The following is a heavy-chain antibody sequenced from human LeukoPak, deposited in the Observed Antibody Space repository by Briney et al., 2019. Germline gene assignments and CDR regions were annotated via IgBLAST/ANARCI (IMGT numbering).Heavy chain of an antibody. J-gene: IGHJ4*02. D-gene: IGHD2-15*01. CDR2: IYSGGST. V-gene: IGHV3-66*01. CDR1: GFTVSSNY. Sequence: GGSLRLSCAASGFTVSSNYMSWVRQAPGKGLEWVSVIYSGGSTYYADSVKGRFTISRDNSKNTLYLQMNSLRAEDTAVYYCASSPVVGPTRYTIGDYTDYWGQGTLVTVSS. CDR3: ASSPVVGPTRYTIGDYTDY.